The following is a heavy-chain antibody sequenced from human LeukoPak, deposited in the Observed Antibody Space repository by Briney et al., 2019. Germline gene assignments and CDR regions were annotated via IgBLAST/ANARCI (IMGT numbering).Heavy chain of an antibody. CDR3: ARITVAGHNWFDP. CDR1: GGSISSGDYY. CDR2: IYYSGST. D-gene: IGHD6-19*01. Sequence: SETLSLTCAVSGGSISSGDYYWSWIRQPPGKGLEWIGYIYYSGSTYYNPSLKSRVTISVDTSKSQFSLKLSSVTAADTAVYYCARITVAGHNWFDPWGQGTLVTVSS. J-gene: IGHJ5*02. V-gene: IGHV4-30-4*08.